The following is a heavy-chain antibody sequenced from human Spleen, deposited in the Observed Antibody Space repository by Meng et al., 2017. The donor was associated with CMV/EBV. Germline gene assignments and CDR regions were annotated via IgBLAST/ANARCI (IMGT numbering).Heavy chain of an antibody. J-gene: IGHJ4*02. CDR1: GFTFNTYA. Sequence: GGSLRLSCAASGFTFNTYAMSWVRQAPGKGLEWVSIIYGAGTSTFYGNSVKGRFTISRDSSKNTLDLQMNSLRPEDTAMYFCARGLTLGDTLDCWGQGALVTVSS. V-gene: IGHV3-23*03. CDR2: IYGAGTST. D-gene: IGHD4-17*01. CDR3: ARGLTLGDTLDC.